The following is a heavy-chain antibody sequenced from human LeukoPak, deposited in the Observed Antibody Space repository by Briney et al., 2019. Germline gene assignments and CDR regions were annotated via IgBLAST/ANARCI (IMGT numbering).Heavy chain of an antibody. V-gene: IGHV1-2*02. CDR3: TRAHRGSGMDV. CDR1: GYTFTDYY. CDR2: INPNSGGT. D-gene: IGHD3-10*01. J-gene: IGHJ6*02. Sequence: ASVKVYCKSSGYTFTDYYMHWVRQAPGQGLEWMGWINPNSGGTNYAQKFQGRVTMTRDTSMSTAYMELSRLRSDDTAVYYCTRAHRGSGMDVWGQGTTVTVSS.